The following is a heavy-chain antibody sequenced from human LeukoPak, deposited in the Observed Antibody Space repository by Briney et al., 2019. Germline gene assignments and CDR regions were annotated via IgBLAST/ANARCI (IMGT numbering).Heavy chain of an antibody. CDR2: VSPSHTTR. Sequence: ASVKVSCKASGYTFRQYSISWVRQAPGKGFEWMGWVSPSHTTRVYAQDFQGRVTMTADTNTNTVSMELRSLKFDDTAVYFCARDYILPLETDNGDGFAIWGQGTVVTVSS. CDR3: ARDYILPLETDNGDGFAI. CDR1: GYTFRQYS. V-gene: IGHV1-18*01. J-gene: IGHJ3*02. D-gene: IGHD3-3*02.